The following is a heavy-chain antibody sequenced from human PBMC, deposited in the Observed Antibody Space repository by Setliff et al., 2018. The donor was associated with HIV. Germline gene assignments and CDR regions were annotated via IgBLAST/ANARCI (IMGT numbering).Heavy chain of an antibody. Sequence: ESLKISCVTSGITFINAAMAWVRQAPGKGPEWISFIYSGSSSAVFADSVKGRFTISRDNSRNTLFLQMNSLRAEDTAVYYCAKGASFSGSYFDYWGQGTLVTVSS. CDR3: AKGASFSGSYFDY. CDR2: IYSGSSSA. CDR1: GITFINAA. D-gene: IGHD5-12*01. V-gene: IGHV3-23*03. J-gene: IGHJ4*02.